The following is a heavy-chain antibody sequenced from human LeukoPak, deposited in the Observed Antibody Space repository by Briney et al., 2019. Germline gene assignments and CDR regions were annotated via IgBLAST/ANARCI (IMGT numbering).Heavy chain of an antibody. Sequence: PGGSLGRFCVPSGFTFSSYDMHWVRQAPGKGLEWVAVLWYDGSNTYYADSVKGRFTISRDNSKNTLYLQMNSLRAEDTAVYYCAREKDRVFDSWSQGSLVTVSS. D-gene: IGHD1-14*01. V-gene: IGHV3-33*01. CDR3: AREKDRVFDS. CDR2: LWYDGSNT. J-gene: IGHJ4*02. CDR1: GFTFSSYD.